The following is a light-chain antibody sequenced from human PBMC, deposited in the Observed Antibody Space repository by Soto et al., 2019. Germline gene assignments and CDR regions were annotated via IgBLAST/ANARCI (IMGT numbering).Light chain of an antibody. CDR2: GAS. CDR3: QQYNNWSALT. V-gene: IGKV3-15*01. Sequence: EIVMTQSPATLSVSPGERATLSCRASQSVSSNLAWYQQKPGQAPRLLIYGASTRATGIPARFSGSGSGTEFTLTISNLQSEDFAVYYGQQYNNWSALTCGGGTKVDIK. CDR1: QSVSSN. J-gene: IGKJ4*01.